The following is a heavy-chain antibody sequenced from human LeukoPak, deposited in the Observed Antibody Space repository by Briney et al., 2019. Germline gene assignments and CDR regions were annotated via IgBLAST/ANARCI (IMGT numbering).Heavy chain of an antibody. CDR1: GSTFSSYA. CDR2: ISGSGGST. CDR3: AKWGHYDSLDH. D-gene: IGHD3-22*01. Sequence: PGGSLRLSCTASGSTFSSYAKNWVRQAPGKGLEWVSAISGSGGSTYYADSVKGRFTISRDNSKNTLYLQMNSLRAEDTAVYYCAKWGHYDSLDHWPQGTLVTVSS. J-gene: IGHJ4*02. V-gene: IGHV3-23*01.